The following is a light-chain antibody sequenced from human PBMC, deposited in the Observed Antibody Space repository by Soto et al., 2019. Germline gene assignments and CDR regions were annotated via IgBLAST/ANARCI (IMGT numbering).Light chain of an antibody. J-gene: IGLJ2*01. Sequence: QSVLTQPASVSGSPGQSITISCTETSSNVGVYNFVSWYQQYPGKAPKLIIYEVSHRPSGVSNRFSGSKSGNTASLTISGLQAEDEADYYCSSYIDSVTNVEFGGGTKVTVL. CDR1: SSNVGVYNF. CDR3: SSYIDSVTNVE. CDR2: EVS. V-gene: IGLV2-14*01.